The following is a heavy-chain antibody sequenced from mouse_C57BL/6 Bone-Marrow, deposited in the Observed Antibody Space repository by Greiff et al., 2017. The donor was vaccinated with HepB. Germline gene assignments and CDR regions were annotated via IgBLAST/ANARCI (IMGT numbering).Heavy chain of an antibody. CDR2: ISDGGSYT. V-gene: IGHV5-4*03. J-gene: IGHJ3*01. D-gene: IGHD2-4*01. Sequence: EVMLVESGGGLVKPGGSLKLSCAASGFTFSSYAMSWVRQTPEKRLGWVATISDGGSYTYYPDNVKGRFTISRDNAKNNLYLQMSHLKSEDTAMYYCASYYDYDWFAYWGQGTLVTVSA. CDR3: ASYYDYDWFAY. CDR1: GFTFSSYA.